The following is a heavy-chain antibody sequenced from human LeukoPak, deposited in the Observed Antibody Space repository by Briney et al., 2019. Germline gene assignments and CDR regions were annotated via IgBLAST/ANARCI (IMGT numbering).Heavy chain of an antibody. V-gene: IGHV1-69*13. Sequence: ASVKVSCKVSGGTFSNYGINWVRQAPGHGLEWLGGLVPLFGASQYAQKFQDRVTITADDSTATAYMELSRLRSDDTAVYFCARGDIVVVSPTVSHTSRMDDWGHGTTVTVSS. J-gene: IGHJ6*02. CDR3: ARGDIVVVSPTVSHTSRMDD. CDR1: GGTFSNYG. CDR2: LVPLFGAS. D-gene: IGHD2-21*01.